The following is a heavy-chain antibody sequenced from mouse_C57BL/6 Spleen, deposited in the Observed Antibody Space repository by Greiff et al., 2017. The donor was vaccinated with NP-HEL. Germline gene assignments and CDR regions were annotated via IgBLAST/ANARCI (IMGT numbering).Heavy chain of an antibody. CDR3: ARGYSSSPLYFDY. CDR2: IYPGDGDT. D-gene: IGHD1-1*01. V-gene: IGHV1-80*01. Sequence: VQGVESGAELVKPGASVKISCKASGYAFSSYWMNWVKQRPGKGLEWIGQIYPGDGDTNYNGKFKGKATLTADKSSSTAYMQLSSLTSEDAAVYYCARGYSSSPLYFDYWGQGTTLTVSS. CDR1: GYAFSSYW. J-gene: IGHJ2*01.